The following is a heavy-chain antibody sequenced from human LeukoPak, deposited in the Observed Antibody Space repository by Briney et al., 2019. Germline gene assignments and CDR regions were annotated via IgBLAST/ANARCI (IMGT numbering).Heavy chain of an antibody. D-gene: IGHD3-10*01. V-gene: IGHV4-30-2*01. CDR1: RCSISSGRYS. CDR2: MYHDGYN. J-gene: IGHJ4*02. CDR3: ARGGVAPSGGPFFDY. Sequence: PSETLPLTCAAPRCSISSGRYSRSSIRRPPGKGLERTGHMYHDGYNYYNPSVKGRVTISVGRSKKQFSLKVSSVTAADTAVYYWARGGVAPSGGPFFDYWGQGTLVTVSS.